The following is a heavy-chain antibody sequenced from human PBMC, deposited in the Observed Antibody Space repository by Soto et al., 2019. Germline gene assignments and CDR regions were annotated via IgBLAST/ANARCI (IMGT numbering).Heavy chain of an antibody. Sequence: ASVKVSCKASGYTFTSYGISCVRQAPGQGLEWMGWISAYNGNTNYAQKLQGRVTMTTDTSTSTAYMELRSLRSDDTAVYYCARDYDFWSGRPYYYYGMDVWGQGTTVTVSS. J-gene: IGHJ6*02. CDR1: GYTFTSYG. D-gene: IGHD3-3*01. CDR2: ISAYNGNT. CDR3: ARDYDFWSGRPYYYYGMDV. V-gene: IGHV1-18*04.